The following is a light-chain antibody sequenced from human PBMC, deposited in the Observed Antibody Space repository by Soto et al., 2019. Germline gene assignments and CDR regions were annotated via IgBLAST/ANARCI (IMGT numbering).Light chain of an antibody. V-gene: IGKV1-6*02. CDR1: QGIGND. J-gene: IGKJ4*01. Sequence: AIPMAQSPSSLSASVGDRVTITCRASQGIGNDVGWYQQKPGKAPKLLLYAPTTLQSGVPSRFSGTRSGTDFTLTISSLQPEDFATYYCLQDHNYPLTFGGGTKVEIK. CDR2: APT. CDR3: LQDHNYPLT.